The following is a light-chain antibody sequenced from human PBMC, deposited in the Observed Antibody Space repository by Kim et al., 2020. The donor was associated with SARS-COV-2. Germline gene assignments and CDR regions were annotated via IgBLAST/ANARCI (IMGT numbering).Light chain of an antibody. J-gene: IGLJ3*02. Sequence: QSALTQPRSVSGSPGQSVTISCTGTSSDVGRYNYVSWYQQHPGKAPKLMIYDVTKRPSGVPDRFSGSKSGNTASLTISGLQAEDENDYYCFSYAGSYTWVFGGGTQLTVL. CDR3: FSYAGSYTWV. CDR2: DVT. V-gene: IGLV2-11*01. CDR1: SSDVGRYNY.